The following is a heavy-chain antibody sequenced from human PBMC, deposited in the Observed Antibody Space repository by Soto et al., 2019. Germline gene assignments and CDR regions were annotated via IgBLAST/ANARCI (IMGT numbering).Heavy chain of an antibody. V-gene: IGHV4-38-2*01. CDR1: GYSITTGYY. CDR2: VYHSGRT. D-gene: IGHD3-22*01. J-gene: IGHJ4*02. CDR3: ARGVNYYDSSGFYPRDY. Sequence: PSETLSLTFAVSGYSITTGYYWGWVRRPPGKGLEWIGSVYHSGRTSYNPYLESRVTISVDTSKNQFSLRLSSVTAADTDVYYCARGVNYYDSSGFYPRDYWGQGILVTVSS.